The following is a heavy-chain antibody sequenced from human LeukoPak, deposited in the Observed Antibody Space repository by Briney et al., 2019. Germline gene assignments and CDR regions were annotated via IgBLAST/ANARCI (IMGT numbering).Heavy chain of an antibody. V-gene: IGHV3-53*01. CDR1: GFTVSSNY. J-gene: IGHJ6*02. CDR3: ASPTHYDFWGGYYGMDV. D-gene: IGHD3-3*01. Sequence: GGSLRLSCAASGFTVSSNYMSWVRQAPGKGLEWVSVIYSGGSTYYADSVKGRFTISRDNSKNTLYLQMNSLRAEDTAVYYCASPTHYDFWGGYYGMDVWGQGTTDTVSS. CDR2: IYSGGST.